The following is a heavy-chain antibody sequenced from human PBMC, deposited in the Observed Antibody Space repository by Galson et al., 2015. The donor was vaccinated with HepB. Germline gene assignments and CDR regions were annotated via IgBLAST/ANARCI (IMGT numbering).Heavy chain of an antibody. CDR2: MNPNSGNT. CDR3: ARGGSSGWYHYYYYYYYMDV. Sequence: SVKVSCKASGYTFTSYDINWVRQATGQGLEWMGWMNPNSGNTGYTQKFQGRVTMTRNTSISTAYMELSSLRSEDTAVYYCARGGSSGWYHYYYYYYYMDVWGKGTTVTVSS. V-gene: IGHV1-8*01. D-gene: IGHD6-19*01. J-gene: IGHJ6*03. CDR1: GYTFTSYD.